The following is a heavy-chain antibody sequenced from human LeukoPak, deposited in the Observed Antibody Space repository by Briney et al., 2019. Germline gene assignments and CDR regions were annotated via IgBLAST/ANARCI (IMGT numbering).Heavy chain of an antibody. J-gene: IGHJ3*02. D-gene: IGHD2-21*01. Sequence: GGSLRLSCAASGFTFTDYGIHWVRQAPGKGLEWVAFIRYDASNKYYADSVKGRFTISRDNSKNTLYLQMNSLRAEDTAVYYCARGLIPDAFDIWGQGTMVTVSS. CDR2: IRYDASNK. CDR1: GFTFTDYG. V-gene: IGHV3-30*02. CDR3: ARGLIPDAFDI.